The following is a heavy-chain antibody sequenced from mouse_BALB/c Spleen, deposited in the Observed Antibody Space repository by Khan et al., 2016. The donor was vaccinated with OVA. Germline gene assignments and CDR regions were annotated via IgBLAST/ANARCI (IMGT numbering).Heavy chain of an antibody. Sequence: EVKLEESGPSLVKPSQTLSLTCSVTGDSITSGYWNWIRKFPGKKLEYMGYIIYTGYTYYNPSLKRRISINRQTSKNKNYLQLNSVTDEDTATYYCARSTYRYAFVYWGQWTLVTVSA. CDR2: IIYTGYT. J-gene: IGHJ3*01. V-gene: IGHV3-8*02. D-gene: IGHD2-14*01. CDR3: ARSTYRYAFVY. CDR1: GDSITSGY.